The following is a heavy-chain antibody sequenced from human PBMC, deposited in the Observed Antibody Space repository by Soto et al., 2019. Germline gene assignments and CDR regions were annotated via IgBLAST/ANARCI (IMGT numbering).Heavy chain of an antibody. Sequence: ASVKVSCKASGYSFSNYAVHWVRQAPGQRLEWMGWVNAGNGNTRYSQNFQGRVTITRDTSARKAYLELSSLRSEDTAVYYCARGHLAVVPVASWYYYRDVWG. J-gene: IGHJ6*03. CDR2: VNAGNGNT. V-gene: IGHV1-3*01. CDR3: ARGHLAVVPVASWYYYRDV. CDR1: GYSFSNYA. D-gene: IGHD2-2*01.